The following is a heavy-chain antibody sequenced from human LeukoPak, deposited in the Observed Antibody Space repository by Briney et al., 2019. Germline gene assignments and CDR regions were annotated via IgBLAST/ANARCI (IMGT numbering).Heavy chain of an antibody. Sequence: SETLSLTCTASGGSISNGGIDWIWIRRPAGKGLEWIGRIYATGSTIYNPSLKSRVTISVDTSKNQFSLKVSSVTAADTAEYEYSRDVLGWDADPDYFDIWGQGTMVTVSS. CDR1: GGSISNGGID. J-gene: IGHJ3*02. CDR2: IYATGST. CDR3: SRDVLGWDADPDYFDI. V-gene: IGHV4-61*02. D-gene: IGHD3-16*01.